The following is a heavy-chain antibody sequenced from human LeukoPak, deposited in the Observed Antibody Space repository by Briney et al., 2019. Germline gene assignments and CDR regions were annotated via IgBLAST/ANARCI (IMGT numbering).Heavy chain of an antibody. CDR2: IYSGGST. Sequence: QPGGSLRLSCAASGFTVSSIYMSWVRQTPGLGLEWVSVIYSGGSTYYADSVQGRFTISRDNAKKSLYLQMNSLRAEDTAVYYCATTVDYGEHFDNWGQGTLVTVSS. V-gene: IGHV3-53*01. CDR1: GFTVSSIY. CDR3: ATTVDYGEHFDN. J-gene: IGHJ4*02. D-gene: IGHD4-17*01.